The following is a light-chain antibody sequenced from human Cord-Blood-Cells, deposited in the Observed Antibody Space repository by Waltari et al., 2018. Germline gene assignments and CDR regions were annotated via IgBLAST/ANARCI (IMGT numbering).Light chain of an antibody. CDR3: QSYDSSLSGYV. V-gene: IGLV1-40*01. CDR1: SSNIGAGYD. J-gene: IGLJ1*01. Sequence: QSVLTQPPSVSGAPGQRATISCTGSSSNIGAGYDVHWYQQLPGTAPKLLIYGKINRPSGVPDRCSGSKSGTSASLAITGLQAEDEADYYCQSYDSSLSGYVFGTGTKVTVL. CDR2: GKI.